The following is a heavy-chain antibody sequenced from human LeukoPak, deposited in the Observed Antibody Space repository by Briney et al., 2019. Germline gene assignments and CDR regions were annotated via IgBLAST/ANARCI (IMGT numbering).Heavy chain of an antibody. CDR1: GFAFSSYW. Sequence: GGSLRLSCAASGFAFSSYWMSWVRQAPGKGLEWVSAISGSGGSTYYADSVKGRFTISRDNSKNTLYLQMNSLRAEDTAVYYCAKDGGSYSSGWYDWGQGTLVTVSS. V-gene: IGHV3-23*01. CDR3: AKDGGSYSSGWYD. J-gene: IGHJ4*02. D-gene: IGHD6-19*01. CDR2: ISGSGGST.